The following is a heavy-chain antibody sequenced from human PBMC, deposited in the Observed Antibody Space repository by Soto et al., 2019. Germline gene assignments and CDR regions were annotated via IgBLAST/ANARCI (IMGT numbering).Heavy chain of an antibody. J-gene: IGHJ6*02. Sequence: EVQLVESGGGLVQPGGSLRLSCAASGFTFRSYFMAWVRQTPGKGLVLVSQITGDGSTTNYADSVRGRFTISRDNAKNTLHLQMNGLRDEATAIYYCAREKWYSLDVWGQGTTVTGSS. CDR3: AREKWYSLDV. CDR1: GFTFRSYF. V-gene: IGHV3-74*01. CDR2: ITGDGSTT. D-gene: IGHD1-26*01.